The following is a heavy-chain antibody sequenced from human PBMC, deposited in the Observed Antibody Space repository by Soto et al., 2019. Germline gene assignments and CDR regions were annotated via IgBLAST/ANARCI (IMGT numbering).Heavy chain of an antibody. J-gene: IGHJ4*02. CDR3: AREVAADYSGESETFDY. V-gene: IGHV3-66*01. Sequence: ESGGGLVQPGGSLRLSCAASGFTVSSNYMSWVRQAPGKGLEWVSVIYSGGSTYYADSVKGRFTISRDNSKNTLYLQMNSLRAEDTAVYYCAREVAADYSGESETFDYWGQGTLVTVSS. CDR2: IYSGGST. CDR1: GFTVSSNY. D-gene: IGHD2-15*01.